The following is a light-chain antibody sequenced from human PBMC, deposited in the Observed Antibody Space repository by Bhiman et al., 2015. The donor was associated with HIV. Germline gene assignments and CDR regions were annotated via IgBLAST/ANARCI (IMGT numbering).Light chain of an antibody. V-gene: IGLV1-51*02. J-gene: IGLJ3*02. CDR3: GTWDSSLGVGV. Sequence: QSVLTQPPSVSAAPGQKVTISCSGSSSNIGNNYVSWYQQLPGTAPKLLIYENNKRPSGIPDRFSASKSGSSGTLDITGLQTEDEADYYCGTWDSSLGVGVFGGGTKVTVL. CDR1: SSNIGNNY. CDR2: ENN.